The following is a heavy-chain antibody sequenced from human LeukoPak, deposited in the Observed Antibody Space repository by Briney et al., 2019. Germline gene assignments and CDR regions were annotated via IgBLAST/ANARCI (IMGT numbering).Heavy chain of an antibody. CDR1: GGSISSGGYS. Sequence: PSQTLSLTCAVSGGSISSGGYSWSWIRQPPGKGLEWIGYICHSGSTYYNPSLKSRVTISVDRSKNQFSLKLSSVTAADTAVYYCARVAVMYYYDSSGYSASRGWFDPWGQGTLVTASS. CDR3: ARVAVMYYYDSSGYSASRGWFDP. D-gene: IGHD3-22*01. J-gene: IGHJ5*02. CDR2: ICHSGST. V-gene: IGHV4-30-2*01.